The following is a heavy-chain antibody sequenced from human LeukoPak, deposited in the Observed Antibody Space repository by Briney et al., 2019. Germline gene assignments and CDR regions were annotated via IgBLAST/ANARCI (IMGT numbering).Heavy chain of an antibody. CDR1: GGSISSYY. D-gene: IGHD1-20*01. CDR2: IYYSGST. J-gene: IGHJ3*02. Sequence: SETLSLTCTVSGGSISSYYWSWLRQPPGKGLEWRGYIYYSGSTNYNPSLKRRVTISVDTSKNQFSLKESCVTGAATAVYYCPRGKLSSNWNDRVYGDLTNRDDAFDIWGQGTMVTVSS. V-gene: IGHV4-59*01. CDR3: PRGKLSSNWNDRVYGDLTNRDDAFDI.